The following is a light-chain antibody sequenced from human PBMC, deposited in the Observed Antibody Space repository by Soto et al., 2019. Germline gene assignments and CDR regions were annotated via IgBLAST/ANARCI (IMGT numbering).Light chain of an antibody. V-gene: IGLV2-14*01. CDR2: EVS. CDR3: SSYTSSNTWV. J-gene: IGLJ3*02. Sequence: QSVLTQPASVSGSPGQSITISCTGTSSDVGGYNSVSWYQQHPGKVPKVMIYEVSNRPSGVSDRFSGSKSGNTASLTISGLQAEDEADYYCSSYTSSNTWVFCGGTKLTVL. CDR1: SSDVGGYNS.